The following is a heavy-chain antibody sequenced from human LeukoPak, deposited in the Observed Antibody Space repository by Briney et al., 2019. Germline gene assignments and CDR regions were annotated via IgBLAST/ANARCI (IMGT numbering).Heavy chain of an antibody. CDR2: INPSGGST. Sequence: ASVKVSCKASGYTFTSYYMHWVRQAPGQGVEWMGIINPSGGSTSYAQKFQGRGTITRDTYKSTVYMELSSLRSEDTAVYYCARGPLRYFDWLPFDYWGQGTLVTVSS. J-gene: IGHJ4*02. CDR1: GYTFTSYY. V-gene: IGHV1-46*01. D-gene: IGHD3-9*01. CDR3: ARGPLRYFDWLPFDY.